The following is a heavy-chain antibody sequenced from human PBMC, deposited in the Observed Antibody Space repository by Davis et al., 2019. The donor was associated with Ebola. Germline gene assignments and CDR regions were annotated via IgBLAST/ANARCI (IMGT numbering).Heavy chain of an antibody. D-gene: IGHD2-15*01. CDR1: GLTFSRYG. CDR2: IWFDGRNG. J-gene: IGHJ4*02. CDR3: AKDPGGNSGDSDY. V-gene: IGHV3-30*02. Sequence: GESLKISCVASGLTFSRYGMHWVRQTPAKGLEWVAFIWFDGRNGHYIDSVKGRFNIFRDNSKNTLYLQMNSLRPEDTATYYCAKDPGGNSGDSDYWGQGTLVIVSS.